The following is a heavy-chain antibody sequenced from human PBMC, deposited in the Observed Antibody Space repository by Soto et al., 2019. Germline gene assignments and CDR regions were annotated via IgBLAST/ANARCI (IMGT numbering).Heavy chain of an antibody. V-gene: IGHV4-59*01. Sequence: NPSETLSLTCTVSGGSLSRYFWSWIRQSPGKGLEWIGNIFYTGSNTYNPYLKSRVTIATGTSQNQFPQKLSSLTAASSAVYYCAHFSDLEWFDPWGQGTLVTV. CDR1: GGSLSRYF. CDR2: IFYTGSN. CDR3: AHFSDLEWFDP. J-gene: IGHJ5*02. D-gene: IGHD6-25*01.